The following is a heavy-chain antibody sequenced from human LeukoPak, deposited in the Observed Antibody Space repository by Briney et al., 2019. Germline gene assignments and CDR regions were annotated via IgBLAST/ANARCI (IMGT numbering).Heavy chain of an antibody. CDR1: GGXISSGGYY. CDR2: IYYSGST. V-gene: IGHV4-31*03. Sequence: SETLSLTCSVSGGXISSGGYYWSWIRQHPGKGLEWIGFIYYSGSTYYNPSLKSRVTISIDTSKNQFSLKLSSVTAADTAVYYCARATGGAAAADFDPWGQGTLVTVSS. CDR3: ARATGGAAAADFDP. D-gene: IGHD6-13*01. J-gene: IGHJ5*02.